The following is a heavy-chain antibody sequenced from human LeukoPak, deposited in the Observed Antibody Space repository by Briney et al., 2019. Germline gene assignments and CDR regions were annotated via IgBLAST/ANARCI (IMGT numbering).Heavy chain of an antibody. D-gene: IGHD4-17*01. CDR2: IYYSGNT. CDR3: ATTTTVTTE. Sequence: PSETPSLTCTVSGGSVSSDSWSWIRQSPGKGLEWIGYIYYSGNTKYNPSLKSRVTISVDTSKNQFSLKLSSVTAADTAVYYCATTTTVTTEWGQGTLVTVSS. J-gene: IGHJ4*02. CDR1: GGSVSSDS. V-gene: IGHV4-59*08.